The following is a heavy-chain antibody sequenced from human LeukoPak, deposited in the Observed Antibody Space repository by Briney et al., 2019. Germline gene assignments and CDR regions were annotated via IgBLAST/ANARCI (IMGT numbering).Heavy chain of an antibody. J-gene: IGHJ6*02. V-gene: IGHV3-21*01. CDR2: ISSSSSYI. CDR3: AREKVDYYYYYGMDV. CDR1: GFTFSGYS. Sequence: PGGSLRLSCAASGFTFSGYSMNWVRQAPGKGLEWVSSISSSSSYIYYADSVKGRFTISRDNAKNSLYLQMNSLRAEDTAVYYCAREKVDYYYYYGMDVWGQGTTVTVSS.